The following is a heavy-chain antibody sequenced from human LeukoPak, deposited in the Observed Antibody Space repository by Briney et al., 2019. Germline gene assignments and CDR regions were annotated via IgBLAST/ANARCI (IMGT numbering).Heavy chain of an antibody. J-gene: IGHJ6*02. V-gene: IGHV3-33*01. Sequence: GRSLRLSCAASGFTFSSYGMHWVRQAPGKGLEWVAVIGYDGSNKYYADSVKGRFTISRDNSKNTLYLQMNSLRAEDTAVYYCARDGDCSSTSCYHYYGMDVWGQGTTVTVSS. D-gene: IGHD2-2*01. CDR3: ARDGDCSSTSCYHYYGMDV. CDR2: IGYDGSNK. CDR1: GFTFSSYG.